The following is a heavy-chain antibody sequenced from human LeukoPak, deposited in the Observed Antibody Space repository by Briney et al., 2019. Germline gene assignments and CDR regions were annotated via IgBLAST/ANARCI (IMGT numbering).Heavy chain of an antibody. CDR3: ARGGEMATIKGVYYFDH. Sequence: PGGSLRLSCAASGFNFSSYSMNWVRQAPGKGLEWVSSISSSSSYIYYADSVKGRFTISRDNAKNSLYLQMNSLRAEDTPVYYCARGGEMATIKGVYYFDHWGQGNLVTLPS. J-gene: IGHJ4*02. V-gene: IGHV3-21*01. CDR2: ISSSSSYI. CDR1: GFNFSSYS. D-gene: IGHD5-24*01.